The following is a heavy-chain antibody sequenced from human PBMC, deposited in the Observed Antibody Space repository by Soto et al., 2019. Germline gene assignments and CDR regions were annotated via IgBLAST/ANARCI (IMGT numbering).Heavy chain of an antibody. CDR3: ARGWGGGSYLTF. Sequence: GNYAQKFQGRVTITADESTNTSHMELSSLTSEDTAVYFCARGWGGGSYLTFWGQGTLVTVSS. CDR2: G. D-gene: IGHD3-10*01. V-gene: IGHV1-69*01. J-gene: IGHJ4*02.